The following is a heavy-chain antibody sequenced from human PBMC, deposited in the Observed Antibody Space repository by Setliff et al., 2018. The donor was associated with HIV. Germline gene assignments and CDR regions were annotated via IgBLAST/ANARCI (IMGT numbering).Heavy chain of an antibody. J-gene: IGHJ3*02. CDR3: VRDSYYDSSGYYRGALDI. Sequence: GGSLRLSCAASGFTFSSYSMNWVRQAPGEGLEWVSFISSSSSYIDYTDSVKGRFTISRDNAKNSLYLQMNSLRAEDTAVYYCVRDSYYDSSGYYRGALDIWGQGTMVTVSS. D-gene: IGHD3-22*01. V-gene: IGHV3-21*01. CDR1: GFTFSSYS. CDR2: ISSSSSYI.